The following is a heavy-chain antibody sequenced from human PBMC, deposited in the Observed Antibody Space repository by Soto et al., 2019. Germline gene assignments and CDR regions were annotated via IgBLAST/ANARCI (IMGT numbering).Heavy chain of an antibody. CDR2: IWYDGSNK. V-gene: IGHV3-33*01. CDR3: ARDTEGNGIQLWLDY. Sequence: PVGSLRLSCAASGFTFSSYGMHWVRQAPGKGLEWVAVIWYDGSNKYYADSVKGRFTISRDNSKNTLYLQMNSLRAEDTAVYYCARDTEGNGIQLWLDYWGQGTLVTVSS. CDR1: GFTFSSYG. D-gene: IGHD5-18*01. J-gene: IGHJ4*02.